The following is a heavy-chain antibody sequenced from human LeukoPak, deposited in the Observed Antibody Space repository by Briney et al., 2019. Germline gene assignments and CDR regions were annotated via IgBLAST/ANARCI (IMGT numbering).Heavy chain of an antibody. Sequence: SETLSPTCDVSGGPFRAFYWSWIRQPPGKGLEWIGEINHSGGTNYSPSLKSRVTISVDTSKNQFSLKVKSVTAADTAVYYCARDNDSTGWTTHLDYWGQGTLVTVSS. CDR1: GGPFRAFY. J-gene: IGHJ4*02. V-gene: IGHV4-34*01. D-gene: IGHD1-14*01. CDR3: ARDNDSTGWTTHLDY. CDR2: INHSGGT.